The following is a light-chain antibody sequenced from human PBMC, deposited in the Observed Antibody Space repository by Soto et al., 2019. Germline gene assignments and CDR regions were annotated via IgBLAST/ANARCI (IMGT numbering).Light chain of an antibody. CDR2: GAF. Sequence: EIVMTQSPFTLSVSPGXXXXXXXXASQSVSSNLAWYQQKPGQAPSLLIYGAFTRATGIPARFSGTGSGTEFTLTISSLQSEDFALYYCQQYNDWPLTFGQGTKVDI. CDR3: QQYNDWPLT. V-gene: IGKV3-15*01. CDR1: QSVSSN. J-gene: IGKJ1*01.